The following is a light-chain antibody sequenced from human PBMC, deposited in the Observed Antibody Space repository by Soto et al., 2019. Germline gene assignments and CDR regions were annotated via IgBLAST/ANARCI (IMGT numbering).Light chain of an antibody. Sequence: QSLLTQPPSAAGSPGQSVTISCTGTKSDIGVYDFVSWYQHHPGKAPRLIIYEVVQRPSGVPDRFSGSKSGNTASLTVSGLQAADEADYFCKSYAGSNTYVFGSGTQVTVL. J-gene: IGLJ1*01. V-gene: IGLV2-8*01. CDR2: EVV. CDR3: KSYAGSNTYV. CDR1: KSDIGVYDF.